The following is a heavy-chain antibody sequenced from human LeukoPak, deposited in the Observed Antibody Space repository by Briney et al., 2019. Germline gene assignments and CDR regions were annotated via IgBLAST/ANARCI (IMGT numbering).Heavy chain of an antibody. CDR2: ISGSGGST. CDR3: AKDYDFWSGYHPDDAFDI. D-gene: IGHD3-3*01. CDR1: GFTFSSYA. V-gene: IGHV3-23*01. J-gene: IGHJ3*02. Sequence: HPGGSLRLSCAASGFTFSSYAMSWVRQAPGKGLEGVSAISGSGGSTYYADSVKGRFTISRDNSKNTLYLQMNSLRAEDTAVYYCAKDYDFWSGYHPDDAFDIWGQGTMVTVSS.